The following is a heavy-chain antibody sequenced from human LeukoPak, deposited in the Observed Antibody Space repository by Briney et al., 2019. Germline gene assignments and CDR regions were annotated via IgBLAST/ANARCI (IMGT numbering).Heavy chain of an antibody. CDR2: IYYSGST. Sequence: SETLSLTCTVSGGSISSSSYCWGWIRQPPGKGLEWIGTIYYSGSTYYNPSLKSRVTISVDTSKNQFSLELSSVTAADTAVYYCARFFHPYGGNSGFDSYFDYWGQGTLVTVSS. D-gene: IGHD4-23*01. V-gene: IGHV4-39*01. CDR1: GGSISSSSYC. CDR3: ARFFHPYGGNSGFDSYFDY. J-gene: IGHJ4*02.